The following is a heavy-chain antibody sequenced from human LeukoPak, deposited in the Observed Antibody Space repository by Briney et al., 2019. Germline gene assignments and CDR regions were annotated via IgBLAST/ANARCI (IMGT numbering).Heavy chain of an antibody. Sequence: GGSLRLSCAASGFTFSDYYMSWIRQAPGKGLEWVSYISSGSTIYYADSVKGRFTISRDNAMNSLYLQMNSLRAEDTAVYYCARDDDSSGYYYPWGQGTLVTVSS. J-gene: IGHJ5*02. D-gene: IGHD3-22*01. CDR1: GFTFSDYY. CDR2: ISSGSTI. CDR3: ARDDDSSGYYYP. V-gene: IGHV3-11*01.